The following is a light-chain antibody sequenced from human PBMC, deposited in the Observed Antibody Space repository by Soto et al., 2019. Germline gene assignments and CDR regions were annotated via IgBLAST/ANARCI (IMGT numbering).Light chain of an antibody. V-gene: IGLV2-14*03. J-gene: IGLJ1*01. CDR1: SSNIGGYNY. CDR3: SSYTSSSTEV. Sequence: QSALTQPASVSGSPGQSITISCTGTSSNIGGYNYVSWYQQHPGKAPKLMIYDFGSRPSGVSNRFSGSKSANTASLTISGLQAEDEADYYCSSYTSSSTEVFGTGTKLTVL. CDR2: DFG.